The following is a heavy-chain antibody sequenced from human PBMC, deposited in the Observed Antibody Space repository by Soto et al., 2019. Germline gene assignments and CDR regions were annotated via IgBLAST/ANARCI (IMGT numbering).Heavy chain of an antibody. D-gene: IGHD5-18*01. CDR2: IIPMFGTA. CDR3: ARGAAFDTTMTYFDY. J-gene: IGHJ4*02. V-gene: IGHV1-69*13. CDR1: GGTFSSSA. Sequence: SVKVSCKASGGTFSSSAIIWVRQAPGQGLEWMGGIIPMFGTADYAQRFQGRVTITADESTSTVYMELSSLRSEDTAVYYCARGAAFDTTMTYFDYWRQGSLVTVSS.